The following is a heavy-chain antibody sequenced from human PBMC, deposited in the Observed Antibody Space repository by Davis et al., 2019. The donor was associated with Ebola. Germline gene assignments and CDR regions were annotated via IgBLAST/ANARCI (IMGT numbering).Heavy chain of an antibody. J-gene: IGHJ4*02. CDR2: ISGSGSGGGT. CDR1: GFTFSSYW. Sequence: GESLKISCAASGFTFSSYWMSWVRQAPGKGLEWVSGISGSGSGGGTYYGDSVKGRFTISRDNSKNTLYVQLNSLRAEDTAVYYCAKGSSTWSPQFDHWGQGTLVTVSS. V-gene: IGHV3-23*01. CDR3: AKGSSTWSPQFDH. D-gene: IGHD6-13*01.